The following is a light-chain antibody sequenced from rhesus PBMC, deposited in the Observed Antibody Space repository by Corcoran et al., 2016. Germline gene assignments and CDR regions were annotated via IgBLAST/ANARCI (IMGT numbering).Light chain of an antibody. J-gene: IGKJ2*01. CDR3: QQHNSDPYS. CDR2: KAS. CDR1: QGISSY. V-gene: IGKV1-25*01. Sequence: DIQMTQSPSSLSASVGDTVTITCRASQGISSYLAWYQQKQGKAPNLLIYKASPLQRGVPSSFSGSGSGTDFTLTISSLQPEDFATYYCQQHNSDPYSFGQGTKVEIK.